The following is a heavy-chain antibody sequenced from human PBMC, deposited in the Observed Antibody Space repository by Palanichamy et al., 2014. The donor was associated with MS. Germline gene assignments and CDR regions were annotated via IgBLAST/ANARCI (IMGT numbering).Heavy chain of an antibody. V-gene: IGHV3-30*04. CDR3: SKDSSVLKSLHFYYYTDV. CDR1: GFTFSSYA. CDR2: ISYDGKNK. Sequence: QVRLVESGGGVVQPGRSLRLTCTASGFTFSSYAIHWVRQAPGKGLEWLAVISYDGKNKFYADSVKGRFTMSRDNSKNTLFLQMNSLRPEDTAVYYCSKDSSVLKSLHFYYYTDVWGTGSTVIVSS. J-gene: IGHJ6*03.